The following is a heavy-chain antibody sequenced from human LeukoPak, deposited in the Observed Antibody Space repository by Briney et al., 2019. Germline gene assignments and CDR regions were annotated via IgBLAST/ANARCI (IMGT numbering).Heavy chain of an antibody. J-gene: IGHJ4*02. D-gene: IGHD5-24*01. V-gene: IGHV4-38-2*01. CDR1: GYSISSGYY. CDR3: ARHEDEDGYNAKTFDY. Sequence: PSETLSLTCAVSGYSISSGYYWGWIRQPPGKGLEWIGSIYHSGNTYYNPSLKRRVTISVDTSKNQFSLKLSSVTAADTAVYYCARHEDEDGYNAKTFDYWGQGTLVTVSS. CDR2: IYHSGNT.